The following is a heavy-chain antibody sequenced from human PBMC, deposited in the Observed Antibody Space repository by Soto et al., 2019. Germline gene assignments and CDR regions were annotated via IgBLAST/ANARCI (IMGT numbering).Heavy chain of an antibody. V-gene: IGHV1-18*01. CDR2: ISAYNAHT. J-gene: IGHJ4*02. Sequence: QVQLVQSGAEVKKPAASVKVSCKASGYTFISYGITWVRQAPGQGLEWMGWISAYNAHTNYGQKFQDRVSLTTDTSTNTSYMEMRSLRSDDTAFYFCARVFRWSSSSWGFDSWGQGTLVTVSS. CDR3: ARVFRWSSSSWGFDS. D-gene: IGHD6-6*01. CDR1: GYTFISYG.